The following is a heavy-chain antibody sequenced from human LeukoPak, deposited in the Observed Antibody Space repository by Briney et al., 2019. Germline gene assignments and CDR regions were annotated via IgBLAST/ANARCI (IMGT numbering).Heavy chain of an antibody. CDR2: ISSSSSYI. J-gene: IGHJ3*02. CDR3: AMPKILDAFDS. Sequence: GGSLRLSCAASGFTFSSYSMTWVRQAPGKGLEWVSSISSSSSYIYCADSVKGRFTISRDNAKNSLYLQMNSLRAEDTAVYYCAMPKILDAFDSWGQGTMVTVSS. V-gene: IGHV3-21*04. CDR1: GFTFSSYS.